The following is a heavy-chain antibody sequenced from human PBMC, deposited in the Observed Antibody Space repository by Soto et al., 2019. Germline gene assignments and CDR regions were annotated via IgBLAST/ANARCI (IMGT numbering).Heavy chain of an antibody. CDR2: IFSSGTT. Sequence: SVTLCLTCPVAGDSIGIGNKYWLWIRQAPGKGLEWIGYIFSSGTTYYNPSLKSRLTMSLDTSQNQFSLKLNSVTAADTAVYFCARVPSPFDFYYAMDVWGQGTTVTVSS. V-gene: IGHV4-30-4*02. D-gene: IGHD3-16*01. J-gene: IGHJ6*02. CDR3: ARVPSPFDFYYAMDV. CDR1: GDSIGIGNKY.